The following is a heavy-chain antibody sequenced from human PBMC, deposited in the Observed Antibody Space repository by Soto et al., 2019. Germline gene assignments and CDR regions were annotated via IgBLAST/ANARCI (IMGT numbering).Heavy chain of an antibody. CDR3: ARDRIGRFYAIDV. Sequence: EVQLVESGGAMVHPGWSLRLSCVASGCKFDDYAIHWVRQVAGKGLEWVSAINWSGEMIAYADSVKGRSTITRDNAKNYVSLQLNSLRPEDAALYYCARDRIGRFYAIDVWGQGTTVTVSS. CDR1: GCKFDDYA. D-gene: IGHD2-15*01. J-gene: IGHJ6*02. CDR2: INWSGEMI. V-gene: IGHV3-9*01.